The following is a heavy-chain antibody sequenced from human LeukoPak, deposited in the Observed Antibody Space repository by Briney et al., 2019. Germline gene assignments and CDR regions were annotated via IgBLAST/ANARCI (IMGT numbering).Heavy chain of an antibody. CDR1: GDSVSNNRAA. CDR2: TYYKSRWDY. J-gene: IGHJ5*02. Sequence: SQTLSLTCVLSGDSVSNNRAAWNWIRQSPSRGLEWLGRTYYKSRWDYDYAMSVKSRITINADTSRNQFSLQLNSVTPEDTGMYYCTRDATRTGWFDPWGQGTLVTVSS. CDR3: TRDATRTGWFDP. D-gene: IGHD1-14*01. V-gene: IGHV6-1*01.